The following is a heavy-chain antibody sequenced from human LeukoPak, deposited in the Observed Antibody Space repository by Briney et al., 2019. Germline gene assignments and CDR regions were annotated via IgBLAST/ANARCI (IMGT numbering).Heavy chain of an antibody. Sequence: GGSLRLSCAASGFTFSSYWMSWVRQAPGKGLEWVANIKQDGSEKYYVDSVKGRFTISRDNAKNSLYLQMNSLRDEDTAVYYCAIDPKNYDILTGYPTPDYWGQGTLVTVSS. CDR2: IKQDGSEK. J-gene: IGHJ4*02. D-gene: IGHD3-9*01. CDR3: AIDPKNYDILTGYPTPDY. CDR1: GFTFSSYW. V-gene: IGHV3-7*01.